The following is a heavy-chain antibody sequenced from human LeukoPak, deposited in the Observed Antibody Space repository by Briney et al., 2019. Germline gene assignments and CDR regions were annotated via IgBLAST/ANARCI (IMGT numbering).Heavy chain of an antibody. V-gene: IGHV3-48*01. Sequence: PGGSLRLSXAASGFTFSSYSMNWVRQAPGKGLEWVSYISSSSSTIYYADSVKGRFTISRDNAKNSLYLQMNSLRAEDTAVYYCARDPVTTAASFDYWGQGTLVTVSS. CDR3: ARDPVTTAASFDY. D-gene: IGHD4-17*01. J-gene: IGHJ4*02. CDR2: ISSSSSTI. CDR1: GFTFSSYS.